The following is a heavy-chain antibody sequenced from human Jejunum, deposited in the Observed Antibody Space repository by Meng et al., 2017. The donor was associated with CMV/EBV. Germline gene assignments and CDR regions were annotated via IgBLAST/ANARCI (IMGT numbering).Heavy chain of an antibody. CDR3: ARDRYCHNGVCYAFPPPYDHGMGV. D-gene: IGHD2-8*01. CDR2: FAPGDRFGAKKP. Sequence: APGQGLEWVAFFAPGDRFGAKKPYYADSVKGRFTISRDDAKNSLFLHMDSLRAEDTAVYFCARDRYCHNGVCYAFPPPYDHGMGVWGQGTTVTVSS. V-gene: IGHV3-48*03. J-gene: IGHJ6*02.